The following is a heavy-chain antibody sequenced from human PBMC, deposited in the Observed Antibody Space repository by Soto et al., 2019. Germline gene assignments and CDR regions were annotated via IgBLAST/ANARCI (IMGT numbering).Heavy chain of an antibody. V-gene: IGHV3-7*03. CDR2: IREDGRDM. D-gene: IGHD1-26*01. CDR1: GFNFRSYW. CDR3: ARGTPTPGTDY. J-gene: IGHJ4*01. Sequence: GGSLRLSCAASGFNFRSYWMNWVRRAPGKGLEWLANIREDGRDMYYVDSVKGRFTVSRDNAKNSLYLDMNSLRAEDTAVYYCARGTPTPGTDYWGQGTLVTVSS.